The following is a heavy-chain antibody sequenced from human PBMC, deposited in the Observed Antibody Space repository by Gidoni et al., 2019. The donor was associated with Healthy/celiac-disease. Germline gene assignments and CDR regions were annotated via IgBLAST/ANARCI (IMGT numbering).Heavy chain of an antibody. CDR3: NARYSSGVDAFDI. V-gene: IGHV3-15*01. J-gene: IGHJ3*02. CDR2: IKSKTDGGTT. Sequence: EVQLVESGGGSVKPGGSLRLSCAASGFTFSNAWMSWVRQAPGKGLEWVGRIKSKTDGGTTDYAAPVKGRFTISRDDSKNTLYLQMNSLKTEDTAVYYCNARYSSGVDAFDIWDQGTMVTVSS. D-gene: IGHD6-19*01. CDR1: GFTFSNAW.